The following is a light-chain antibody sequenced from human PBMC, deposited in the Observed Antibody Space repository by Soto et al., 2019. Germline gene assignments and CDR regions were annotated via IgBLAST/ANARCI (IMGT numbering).Light chain of an antibody. J-gene: IGKJ4*01. Sequence: DIQMTQSPSILSASVGDRVTITCRASQSIRSWLAWYQQKPGKAPKLLIYDAYSLESGVPSRFSGRRSGTEFTLTLACLQPEDFATYYCQQYESYSPLTCGGGTKVEIK. V-gene: IGKV1-5*01. CDR3: QQYESYSPLT. CDR2: DAY. CDR1: QSIRSW.